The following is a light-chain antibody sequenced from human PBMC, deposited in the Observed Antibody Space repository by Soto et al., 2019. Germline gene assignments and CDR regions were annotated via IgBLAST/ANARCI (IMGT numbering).Light chain of an antibody. CDR2: DAS. J-gene: IGKJ5*01. CDR3: QKYHTSSIT. V-gene: IGKV1-5*01. CDR1: QTISSW. Sequence: DIQMTQSPSTLSASVGDRVTITCRASQTISSWLAWYQQKPGKAPNLLIYDASTLERGVPSRFSGTGSGTEFTLTIDRLQPDDFATYYCQKYHTSSITCGQGTRREIK.